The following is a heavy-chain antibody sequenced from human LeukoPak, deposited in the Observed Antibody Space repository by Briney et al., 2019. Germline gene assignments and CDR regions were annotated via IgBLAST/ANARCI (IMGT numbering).Heavy chain of an antibody. CDR2: SHYSGSS. CDR3: ARHGYTSGWYRFDP. D-gene: IGHD6-19*01. V-gene: IGHV4-39*01. CDR1: GGSISSSSYY. Sequence: SETLSLTCTVPGGSISSSSYYWGWIRQPPGKGLEWIGSSHYSGSSYNNPSLKSRVTLSVDTSKNQFSLKLNSVTAADTAVYYCARHGYTSGWYRFDPWGQGTLVTVSS. J-gene: IGHJ5*02.